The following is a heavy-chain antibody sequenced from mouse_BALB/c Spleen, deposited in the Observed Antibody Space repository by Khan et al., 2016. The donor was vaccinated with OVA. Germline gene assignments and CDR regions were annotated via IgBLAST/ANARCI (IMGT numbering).Heavy chain of an antibody. D-gene: IGHD2-3*01. V-gene: IGHV5-12*02. CDR2: ISNRGSTT. Sequence: EVELVESGGGLVQPGGSLTLSCPTSGFTFSDYYMYWVRQTPEKRLEWVAYISNRGSTTYYPDTVRGRFTISRDNATNTLYLQMIRLKSEDTAIYYCAREGDDGGLAYWGQGTLVTVSA. CDR3: AREGDDGGLAY. CDR1: GFTFSDYY. J-gene: IGHJ3*01.